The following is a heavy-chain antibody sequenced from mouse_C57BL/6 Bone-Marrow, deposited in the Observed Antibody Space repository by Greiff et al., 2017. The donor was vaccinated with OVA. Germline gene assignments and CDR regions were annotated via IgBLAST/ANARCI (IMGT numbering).Heavy chain of an antibody. V-gene: IGHV7-3*01. CDR3: ASLGRLWYFDV. Sequence: DVHLVESGGGLVQPGGSLSLSCAASGFTFTDYYMSWVRQPPGKALEWLGFIRNKANGYTTEYSASVKGRFTISRDNSQSILYLQMNALRAEDSATYYCASLGRLWYFDVWGTGTTVTVSS. CDR1: GFTFTDYY. J-gene: IGHJ1*03. D-gene: IGHD4-1*01. CDR2: IRNKANGYTT.